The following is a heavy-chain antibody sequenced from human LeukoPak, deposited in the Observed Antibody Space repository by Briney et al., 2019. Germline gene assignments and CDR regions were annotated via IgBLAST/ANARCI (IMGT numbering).Heavy chain of an antibody. CDR1: GFTFSSYA. Sequence: GGSLRLSCAASGFTFSSYAMHWVRQAPGKGLEWVAIVLYDGYNKYYADSVKGRFTISRDNSKNTLYLQMNSLRAEDTAMYYCARGGRVGAPAYFDYWGQGTLVTVSS. D-gene: IGHD1-26*01. CDR2: VLYDGYNK. V-gene: IGHV3-30-3*01. J-gene: IGHJ4*02. CDR3: ARGGRVGAPAYFDY.